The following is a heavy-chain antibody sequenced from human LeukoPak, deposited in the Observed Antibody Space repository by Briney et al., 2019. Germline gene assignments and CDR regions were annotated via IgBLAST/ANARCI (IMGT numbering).Heavy chain of an antibody. V-gene: IGHV1-18*01. CDR2: ISAYNGNT. D-gene: IGHD3-22*01. J-gene: IGHJ4*02. CDR1: GYTFITHG. Sequence: ASVKVSCKASGYTFITHGLTWVRQAPGQGLEWMGWISAYNGNTNYAQKLQGRVTMTTDTSTSTAYMELRSLRSDDTAVYYCARDGGYYYDSSGYPDYWGQGTLVTVSS. CDR3: ARDGGYYYDSSGYPDY.